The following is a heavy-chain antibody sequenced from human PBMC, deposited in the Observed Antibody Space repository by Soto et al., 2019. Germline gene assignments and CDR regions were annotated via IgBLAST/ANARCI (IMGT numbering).Heavy chain of an antibody. Sequence: GASVKVSCKASGYTFTGYYMHWVRQAPGQGLEWMGWINPNSGGTNYAQKFQGWVTMTRDTSISTAYMELSRLRSDDTAVYYCARQQQLDPYYYYGMDVWGQGTTVTVSS. J-gene: IGHJ6*02. CDR2: INPNSGGT. V-gene: IGHV1-2*04. CDR3: ARQQQLDPYYYYGMDV. CDR1: GYTFTGYY. D-gene: IGHD6-13*01.